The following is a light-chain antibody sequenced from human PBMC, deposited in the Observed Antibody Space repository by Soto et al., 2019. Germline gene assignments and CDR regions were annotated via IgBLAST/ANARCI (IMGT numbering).Light chain of an antibody. V-gene: IGLV2-8*01. CDR3: SSYAGSNYV. J-gene: IGLJ1*01. Sequence: QSVLTQPPSASGSPGQSVTISCTGTSSDVGGYNYAAWYQQRPGKAPKVIIYEVTKRPSGVPYRFSGSQSGNTAYLTVSGLQADDEADYYCSSYAGSNYVFGTGTKLTVL. CDR1: SSDVGGYNY. CDR2: EVT.